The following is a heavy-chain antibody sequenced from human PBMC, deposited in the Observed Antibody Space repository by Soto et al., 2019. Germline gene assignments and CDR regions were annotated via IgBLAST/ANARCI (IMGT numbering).Heavy chain of an antibody. Sequence: EVQLLESGGGLVQPGGSLRLSCAASGFTFSSYAMSWVRQAPGKGLEWVSAISGSGGSTYYADSVKGRFTISRDNSKNTLYLQMNSLRAEDTAVYYCAKANMGVDSSSWYPFDYWGQGYMVTVAS. CDR2: ISGSGGST. CDR3: AKANMGVDSSSWYPFDY. V-gene: IGHV3-23*01. J-gene: IGHJ4*02. CDR1: GFTFSSYA. D-gene: IGHD6-13*01.